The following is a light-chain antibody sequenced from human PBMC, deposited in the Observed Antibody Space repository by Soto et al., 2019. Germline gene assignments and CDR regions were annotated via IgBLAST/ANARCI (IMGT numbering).Light chain of an antibody. CDR2: DGS. CDR1: TSDVGGYNY. V-gene: IGLV2-14*03. Sequence: QSVLTQPASVSGSPGQSVTISCTATTSDVGGYNYLSWYQQHPGKAPKLILYDGSSRPSGVSNRFSGSKSGNTASLIISGLQPEDEADYHCSSYTRTTVVVGGGTKVTVL. J-gene: IGLJ2*01. CDR3: SSYTRTTVV.